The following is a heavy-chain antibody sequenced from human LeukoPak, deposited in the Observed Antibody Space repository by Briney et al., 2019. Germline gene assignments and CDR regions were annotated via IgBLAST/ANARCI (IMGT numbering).Heavy chain of an antibody. CDR1: GFTFSSYW. D-gene: IGHD3-22*01. V-gene: IGHV3-74*01. CDR3: ASNEPYDSSGYS. J-gene: IGHJ5*01. Sequence: GGSLRLSCAASGFTFSSYWMHWVRQAPGKGLVWVSRINSDGSSTSYADSVKGRFTISRYNAKNTLYLQMNSLRAEDTAVYYCASNEPYDSSGYSWGQGTLVTVSS. CDR2: INSDGSST.